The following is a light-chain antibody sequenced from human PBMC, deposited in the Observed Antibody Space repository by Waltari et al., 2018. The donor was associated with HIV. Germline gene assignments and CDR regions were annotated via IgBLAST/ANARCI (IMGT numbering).Light chain of an antibody. CDR3: CSYAGSKTYV. CDR2: DVT. V-gene: IGLV2-11*01. J-gene: IGLJ1*01. CDR1: SSDVVGYHY. Sequence: QSALTQTRSVSGSPGQSVTIACTGTSSDVVGYHYVSWYQQHPGKAPKLIIHDVTKRPSGVPDRFTGSKSGDTASLTMSGLQAEDEADYYCCSYAGSKTYVFGTGTKVTVL.